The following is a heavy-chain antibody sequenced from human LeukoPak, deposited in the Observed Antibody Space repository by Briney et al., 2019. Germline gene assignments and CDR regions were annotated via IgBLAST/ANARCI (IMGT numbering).Heavy chain of an antibody. Sequence: ASVKVSCKASGYTFIGYYIHWARQAPGQGLERMGWINPNIGGTNYAQKFEGRVTMTRDTSISTAYVELSRLKSDDTAVFYCARSVLQDDAFDFWGQGTMVTVSS. V-gene: IGHV1-2*02. CDR2: INPNIGGT. CDR3: ARSVLQDDAFDF. D-gene: IGHD2-15*01. CDR1: GYTFIGYY. J-gene: IGHJ3*01.